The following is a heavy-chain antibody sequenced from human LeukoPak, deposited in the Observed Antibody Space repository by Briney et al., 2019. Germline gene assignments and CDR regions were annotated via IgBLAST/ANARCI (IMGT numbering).Heavy chain of an antibody. J-gene: IGHJ4*02. D-gene: IGHD2-15*01. Sequence: GGSLRLSCAASGFTFSSYGMHWVRQAPGKGLEWVAVISYDGSNKYYADSVKGRFTISRDNSKNTLYLQMNSLRAEDTAVYYCAKDYGSGGSFDYWGQGTLSPSPQ. CDR2: ISYDGSNK. V-gene: IGHV3-30*18. CDR3: AKDYGSGGSFDY. CDR1: GFTFSSYG.